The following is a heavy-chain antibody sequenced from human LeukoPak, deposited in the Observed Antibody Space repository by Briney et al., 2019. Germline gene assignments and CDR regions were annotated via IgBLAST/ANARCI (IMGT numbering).Heavy chain of an antibody. CDR1: GYTFTSYG. V-gene: IGHV1-18*01. D-gene: IGHD3-10*01. Sequence: ASVKVSCKASGYTFTSYGISWVRQAPGQGLEWMGWISAYNGNTNYAQKLQGRVTMTTDTSTSTAYMELRSLRSDDTAVYYCARGLSSYYYGSGSYYNSWGQGTLVTVSS. CDR2: ISAYNGNT. CDR3: ARGLSSYYYGSGSYYNS. J-gene: IGHJ4*02.